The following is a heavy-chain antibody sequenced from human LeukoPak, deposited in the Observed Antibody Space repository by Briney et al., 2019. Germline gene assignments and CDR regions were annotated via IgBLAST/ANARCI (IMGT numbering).Heavy chain of an antibody. CDR3: AKVPGSVFGVDNYFDY. D-gene: IGHD3-3*02. J-gene: IGHJ4*02. CDR2: IRYDGSDK. V-gene: IGHV3-30*02. CDR1: GFSFGTYS. Sequence: GRSLRLSCAASGFSFGTYSMHWARQAPGKGLEWVTFIRYDGSDKYYADSVKGRFTISRDNSKKTLYLQMSSLRAEDTAVYYCAKVPGSVFGVDNYFDYWGQGALVTVSS.